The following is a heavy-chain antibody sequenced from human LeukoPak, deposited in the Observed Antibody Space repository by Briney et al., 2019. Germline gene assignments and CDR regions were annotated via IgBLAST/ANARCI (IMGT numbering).Heavy chain of an antibody. CDR3: AKEYYYGSGTYIFYFDY. V-gene: IGHV3-23*01. D-gene: IGHD3-10*01. J-gene: IGHJ4*02. CDR1: GFTFVGNA. Sequence: PGGSLRLSCAASGFTFVGNAVTWVRQAPGKGLEWVSTISGSGDTYYADSVKGRFTISRDDSKSTLSLQMNSLRAEDTALYYCAKEYYYGSGTYIFYFDYWGQGTPVTVSS. CDR2: ISGSGDT.